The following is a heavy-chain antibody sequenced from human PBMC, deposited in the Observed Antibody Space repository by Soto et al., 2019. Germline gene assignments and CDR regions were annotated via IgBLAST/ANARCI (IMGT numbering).Heavy chain of an antibody. J-gene: IGHJ4*02. V-gene: IGHV4-4*07. CDR2: IYTSGST. D-gene: IGHD6-19*01. CDR3: ASSSGWYLFDY. CDR1: AGWISAAH. Sequence: EPLSLASTGSAGWISAAHWSWIRQPAGKGLERIGRIYTSGSTNYNPSLKSRVTMSVDTSKNQFSLKLSSVTAADTAVYYCASSSGWYLFDYWGQGTVVTVS.